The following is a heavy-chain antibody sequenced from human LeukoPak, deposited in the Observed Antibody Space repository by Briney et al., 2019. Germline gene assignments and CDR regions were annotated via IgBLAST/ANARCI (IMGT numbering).Heavy chain of an antibody. V-gene: IGHV3-9*01. Sequence: PGGSLRLSCAASGFTFDDYAMHWVRQAPGKGLEWVSGISWNSGSIAYADSVKGRFTISRDNAKNSLYLQMNSLRAEDTALYYCALTDYWGQGTLVTVSS. CDR2: ISWNSGSI. CDR1: GFTFDDYA. CDR3: ALTDY. J-gene: IGHJ4*02.